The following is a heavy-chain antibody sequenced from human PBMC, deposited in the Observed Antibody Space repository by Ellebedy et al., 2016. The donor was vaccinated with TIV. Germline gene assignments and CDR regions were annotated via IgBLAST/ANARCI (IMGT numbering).Heavy chain of an antibody. CDR1: GFTFGNSW. J-gene: IGHJ5*02. D-gene: IGHD3-9*01. Sequence: GESLKISCAAPGFTFGNSWIQWVRQAPGKGLVWVSRINSDGTSATYADSVKGRFTISRDNAKNTLYLQMNSLRAEDTAVYYCASRDTWGQGTLVTVSS. V-gene: IGHV3-74*01. CDR2: INSDGTSA. CDR3: ASRDT.